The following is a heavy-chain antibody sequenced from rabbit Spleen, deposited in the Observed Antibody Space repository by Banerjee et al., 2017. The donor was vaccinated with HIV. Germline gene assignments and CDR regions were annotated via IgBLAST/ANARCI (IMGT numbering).Heavy chain of an antibody. CDR2: IYAGSSGST. V-gene: IGHV1S40*01. Sequence: QSLEESGGGLVQPEGSLALTCKASGFTISSSYYMCWVRQAPGKGLEWIACIYAGSSGSTYYASWAKGRFTISKTSSTTVTLRMTSLTAADRAAYFCARDLAAIIGWNFGLWGPGPWSPS. CDR3: ARDLAAIIGWNFGL. CDR1: GFTISSSYY. D-gene: IGHD4-1*01. J-gene: IGHJ4*01.